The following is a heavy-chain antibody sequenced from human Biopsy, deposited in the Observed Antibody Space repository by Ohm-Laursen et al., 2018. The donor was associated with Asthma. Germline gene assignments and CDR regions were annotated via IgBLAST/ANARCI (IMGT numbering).Heavy chain of an antibody. Sequence: ASVKVSCKASGDSFSNYAISWVRQAPGQGLEWMGGPIPVLGTPDHAQMFEGRVTITADKSTSTAYMELSSLSSEDTAVYYCARGYSGSDRIVYYYSGLEVWGQGTTVTVSS. CDR2: PIPVLGTP. J-gene: IGHJ6*02. CDR1: GDSFSNYA. D-gene: IGHD5-12*01. V-gene: IGHV1-69*10. CDR3: ARGYSGSDRIVYYYSGLEV.